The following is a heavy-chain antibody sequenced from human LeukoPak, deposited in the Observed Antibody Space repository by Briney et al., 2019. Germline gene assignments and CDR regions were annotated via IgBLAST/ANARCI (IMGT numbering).Heavy chain of an antibody. CDR2: IIPILGIA. D-gene: IGHD6-19*01. J-gene: IGHJ4*02. V-gene: IGHV1-69*02. CDR3: ARREQWLVGDFDY. CDR1: GYTFTGYY. Sequence: VASVKVSCKASGYTFTGYYMHWVRQAPGQGLEWMGRIIPILGIANYAQKFQGRVTITADKSTSTAYMELSSLRSEDTAVYYCARREQWLVGDFDYWGQGTLVTVSS.